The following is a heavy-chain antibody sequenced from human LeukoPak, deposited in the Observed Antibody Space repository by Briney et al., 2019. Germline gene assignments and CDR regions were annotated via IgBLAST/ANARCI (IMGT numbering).Heavy chain of an antibody. CDR3: ARSPTYQLVYDY. CDR2: ISSSSGYT. V-gene: IGHV3-11*06. Sequence: PGGSLRLSCAASGFTFSDYYMSWVRQAPGKGREWVSYISSSSGYTNYADSVKGRFTISRDNAKNSLYLQMNSLRAEDTAVYYCARSPTYQLVYDYWGQGTLVTVSS. D-gene: IGHD2-2*02. J-gene: IGHJ4*02. CDR1: GFTFSDYY.